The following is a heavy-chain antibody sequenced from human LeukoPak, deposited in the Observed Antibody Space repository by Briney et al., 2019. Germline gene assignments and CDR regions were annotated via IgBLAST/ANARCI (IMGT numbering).Heavy chain of an antibody. J-gene: IGHJ4*02. Sequence: PGGSLRLSCAASGFTFSSYAMSWVRQAPGKGLEWVSAISGSGGSTYYADSVKGRFTISRDNSKNTLYLQMNSLRAEDTAVYYCAKDLPSVTMVQGVHASYFAYWGQGTLVTVSS. V-gene: IGHV3-23*01. CDR3: AKDLPSVTMVQGVHASYFAY. CDR2: ISGSGGST. CDR1: GFTFSSYA. D-gene: IGHD3-10*01.